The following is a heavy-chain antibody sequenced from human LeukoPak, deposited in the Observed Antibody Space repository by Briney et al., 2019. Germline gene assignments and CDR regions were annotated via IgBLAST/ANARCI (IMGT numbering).Heavy chain of an antibody. CDR3: ARKSGYCTNGVCYHYFDY. J-gene: IGHJ4*02. D-gene: IGHD2-8*01. CDR2: IIPILGIA. Sequence: SVKVSXKASGGTFSSYTISWVRQAPGQGLEWMGRIIPILGIANYAQKFQGRVTITADKSTSTAYMELSSLRSEDTAVYYCARKSGYCTNGVCYHYFDYWGQGTLVTVSS. V-gene: IGHV1-69*02. CDR1: GGTFSSYT.